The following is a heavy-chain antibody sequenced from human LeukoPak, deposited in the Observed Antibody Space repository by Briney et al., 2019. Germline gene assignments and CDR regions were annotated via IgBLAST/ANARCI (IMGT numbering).Heavy chain of an antibody. V-gene: IGHV3-23*01. CDR1: GFTFSNYA. J-gene: IGHJ4*02. CDR2: ISGSGGST. D-gene: IGHD2-21*01. Sequence: SGGSLRLSCAASGFTFSNYAMSWVRQAPGKGLEWVSSISGSGGSTYYADSVKGRFTISRDSSKSTLYLQMNSLRAEDTAVYYCANNCGGDRYAPNYWGQGTLVTVSS. CDR3: ANNCGGDRYAPNY.